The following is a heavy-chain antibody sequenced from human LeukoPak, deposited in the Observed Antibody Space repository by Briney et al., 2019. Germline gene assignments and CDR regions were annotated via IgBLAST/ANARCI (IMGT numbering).Heavy chain of an antibody. CDR2: IWYDENNK. V-gene: IGHV3-33*01. CDR3: ARDGDTTGYSFDY. D-gene: IGHD3-22*01. CDR1: GFSFSSYG. J-gene: IGHJ4*02. Sequence: GGSLRLSCAASGFSFSSYGMHWVRQAPGKGLEWVAAIWYDENNKYYADSVKGRFTISRDNSKNTLYMQMNSLRAEDTAVYYCARDGDTTGYSFDYWGQGTLVTVSS.